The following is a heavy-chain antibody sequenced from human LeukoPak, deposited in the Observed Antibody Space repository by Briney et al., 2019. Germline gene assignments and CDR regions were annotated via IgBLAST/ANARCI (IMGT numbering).Heavy chain of an antibody. CDR3: VRDGGAGFDY. V-gene: IGHV3-33*01. J-gene: IGHJ4*02. Sequence: GGSLRLSCATSGFTFSSYGMHWVRQAPGKGLEWVAVIWYDGGKKYYADSVKGRFTISRDDSKNTLYLQMNSLRAEDTAVYYCVRDGGAGFDYWGQGTLVTVSS. CDR2: IWYDGGKK. D-gene: IGHD6-19*01. CDR1: GFTFSSYG.